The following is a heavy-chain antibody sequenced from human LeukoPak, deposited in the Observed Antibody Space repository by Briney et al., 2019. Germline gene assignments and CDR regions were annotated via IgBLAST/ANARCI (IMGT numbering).Heavy chain of an antibody. CDR1: GGTFSSYA. Sequence: ASVKVSCKASGGTFSSYAISWVRQAPGQGLDWMGGIIPIFGTANYAQKFQARVTITTDESTSTAYMELSSLRSEDTAVYYCARDHDYGGNRYDAFDIWGQGTMVTVSS. CDR3: ARDHDYGGNRYDAFDI. V-gene: IGHV1-69*05. CDR2: IIPIFGTA. J-gene: IGHJ3*02. D-gene: IGHD4-23*01.